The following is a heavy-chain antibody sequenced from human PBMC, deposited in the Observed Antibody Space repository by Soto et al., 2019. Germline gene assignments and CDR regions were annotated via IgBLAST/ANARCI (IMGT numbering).Heavy chain of an antibody. CDR1: GVTFSSYA. D-gene: IGHD3-10*01. Sequence: QVQLVQSGAEVKKPGSSVNFSCKASGVTFSSYAISWVRQAPGQGLEWMGGIIPIFGTANYAQKFQGRVTITADESTSTAYMELSSLRSEDTAVYYCARSEPRGYYYYGMDVWGQGTTVTVSS. V-gene: IGHV1-69*01. CDR3: ARSEPRGYYYYGMDV. CDR2: IIPIFGTA. J-gene: IGHJ6*02.